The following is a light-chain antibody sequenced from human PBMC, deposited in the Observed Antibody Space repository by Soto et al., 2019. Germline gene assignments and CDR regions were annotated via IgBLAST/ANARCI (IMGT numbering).Light chain of an antibody. J-gene: IGLJ2*01. CDR2: EVS. CDR3: CSYSASSTFVV. CDR1: SSDVGADDL. V-gene: IGLV2-23*02. Sequence: QSVLTQPASVSGSPGQSITISCTGTSSDVGADDLVSWYQQHPGKAPKLLIYEVSKRPSGVSNRFSGSKSGNTASLTISGLQAEDEADFYCCSYSASSTFVVFGGGTKVTVL.